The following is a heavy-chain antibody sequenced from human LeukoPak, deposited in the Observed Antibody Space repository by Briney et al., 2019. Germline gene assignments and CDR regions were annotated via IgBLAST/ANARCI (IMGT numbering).Heavy chain of an antibody. CDR1: GGSFRGYY. D-gene: IGHD2-2*01. Sequence: SETLSLTCADYGGSFRGYYWSWIRQPPGKGLEWIGEINHSGSTNYNPSLKSRVTISVDTSKNQFSLKLSSVTAADTAVYYCARVTRYQPHNYYYYYYYMDVWGKGTTVTVSS. CDR2: INHSGST. CDR3: ARVTRYQPHNYYYYYYYMDV. V-gene: IGHV4-34*01. J-gene: IGHJ6*03.